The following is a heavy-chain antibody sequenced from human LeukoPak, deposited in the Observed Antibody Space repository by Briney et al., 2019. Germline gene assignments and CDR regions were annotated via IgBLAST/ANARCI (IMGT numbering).Heavy chain of an antibody. J-gene: IGHJ3*02. CDR1: GGSISSYY. V-gene: IGHV4-59*01. D-gene: IGHD3-9*01. Sequence: SETLSLTCTVSGGSISSYYWSWIRQPPGKGLEWIGYIYYSGSTNYNPSLKSRVTISVDTSKNQFSLKLSSVTAADTAVYYCARVRPYYDILTGYSECAFDIWGQGTMVTVSS. CDR2: IYYSGST. CDR3: ARVRPYYDILTGYSECAFDI.